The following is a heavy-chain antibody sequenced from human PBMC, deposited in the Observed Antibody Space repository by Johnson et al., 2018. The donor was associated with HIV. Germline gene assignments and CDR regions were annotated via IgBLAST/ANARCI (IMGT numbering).Heavy chain of an antibody. Sequence: VQLVESGGGLVQPGGSLSLSCAASGFTFNTYWMTWVRQAPGKGLEWVANINQDGSEKDYVDSVKGRFTISSDIAKTALYLQMSGLRAEDTAVYYCARVRASGWGSYPNDAFDIWGQGTMVTVSS. D-gene: IGHD3-16*02. CDR3: ARVRASGWGSYPNDAFDI. V-gene: IGHV3-7*01. CDR2: INQDGSEK. J-gene: IGHJ3*02. CDR1: GFTFNTYW.